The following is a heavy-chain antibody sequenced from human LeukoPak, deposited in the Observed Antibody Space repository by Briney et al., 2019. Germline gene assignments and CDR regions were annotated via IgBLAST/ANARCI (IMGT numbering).Heavy chain of an antibody. Sequence: ASVKVSCKASGYTFTSYGISWVRQAPGQGLEWMGWISAYNGNTNYAQKLQGRVTMTTDTSTSTAYMELRSLRSDDTAVYYCARAYYYDSSGYYAHMDVWGKGTTVTVSS. J-gene: IGHJ6*03. CDR2: ISAYNGNT. CDR3: ARAYYYDSSGYYAHMDV. V-gene: IGHV1-18*01. CDR1: GYTFTSYG. D-gene: IGHD3-22*01.